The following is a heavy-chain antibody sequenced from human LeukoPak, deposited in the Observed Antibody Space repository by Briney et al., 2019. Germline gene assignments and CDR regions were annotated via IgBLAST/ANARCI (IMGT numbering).Heavy chain of an antibody. CDR2: INPTSGST. V-gene: IGHV1-46*01. CDR1: GYTFTGYY. D-gene: IGHD1-14*01. CDR3: ARDPGLTSNYYYMDV. Sequence: GASVKVSCKASGYTFTGYYMHWVRQAPGQGLEWMGIINPTSGSTSYTQEFQGRVTMTRDASTSTVYMEVSSLRSEDTAVYYCARDPGLTSNYYYMDVWGKGTTVTVSS. J-gene: IGHJ6*03.